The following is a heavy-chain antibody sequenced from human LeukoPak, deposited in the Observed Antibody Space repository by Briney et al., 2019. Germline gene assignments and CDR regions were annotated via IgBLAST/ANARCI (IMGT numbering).Heavy chain of an antibody. J-gene: IGHJ6*02. CDR2: INPNSSGT. D-gene: IGHD3-10*01. V-gene: IGHV1-2*02. CDR1: GYTFTGYY. CDR3: ARGVVTMVRGVLYYYYGMDV. Sequence: ASVKVSCKASGYTFTGYYMHWVRQAPGQGLEWMGWINPNSSGTNYAQKFQGRVTMTRDTSISTAYMELSRLRPDDTAVYYCARGVVTMVRGVLYYYYGMDVWGQGTTVTVSS.